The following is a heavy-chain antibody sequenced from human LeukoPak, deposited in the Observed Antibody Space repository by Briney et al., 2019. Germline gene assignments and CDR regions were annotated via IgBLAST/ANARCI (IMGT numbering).Heavy chain of an antibody. CDR1: GYSFTSYW. J-gene: IGHJ4*02. Sequence: GESLRISCKGSGYSFTSYWIGWVRQMPGKGLEWMGIIYPGDSDTRYSPSFQGQVTISADKSISTAYLQWSSPKASDTAMYSCARLHMTVVVNSYYFDYWGQGTLVTVSS. D-gene: IGHD3-22*01. V-gene: IGHV5-51*01. CDR3: ARLHMTVVVNSYYFDY. CDR2: IYPGDSDT.